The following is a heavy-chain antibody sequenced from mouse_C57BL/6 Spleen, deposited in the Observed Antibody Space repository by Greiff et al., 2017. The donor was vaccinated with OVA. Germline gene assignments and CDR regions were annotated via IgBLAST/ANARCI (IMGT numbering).Heavy chain of an antibody. CDR2: IYPGSGST. D-gene: IGHD1-1*01. CDR3: ARGTYYYGSREFAY. V-gene: IGHV1-55*01. CDR1: GYTFTSYW. Sequence: QVQLQQSGAELVKPGASVKMSCKASGYTFTSYWITWVKQRPGQGLEWIGDIYPGSGSTNYNEKFKSKATLTVDTSSSTAYMQLSSLTSEDSAVYYCARGTYYYGSREFAYWGQGTLVTVSA. J-gene: IGHJ3*01.